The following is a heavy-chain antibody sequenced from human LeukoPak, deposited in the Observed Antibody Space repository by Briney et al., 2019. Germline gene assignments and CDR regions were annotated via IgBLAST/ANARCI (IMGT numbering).Heavy chain of an antibody. V-gene: IGHV3-30*04. J-gene: IGHJ6*02. D-gene: IGHD2-15*01. Sequence: QPGRSLRLSCAASGFTFSSYAMHWVRQAPGKGLEWVSLISYDGSNKYYADSVKGRFTISRDNAKNTLYLQMNSLRAEDTAVYYCARNNVVVVAATQPGNRNYYYYYGMDVWGQGTTVTVSS. CDR3: ARNNVVVVAATQPGNRNYYYYYGMDV. CDR2: ISYDGSNK. CDR1: GFTFSSYA.